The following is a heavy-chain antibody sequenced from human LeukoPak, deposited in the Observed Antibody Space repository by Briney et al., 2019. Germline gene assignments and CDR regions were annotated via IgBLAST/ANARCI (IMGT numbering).Heavy chain of an antibody. D-gene: IGHD6-13*01. Sequence: GGSLRLSCAASGFTFSSYAMSWVRQAPGKGLEWVSAISGSGGSTYYAGSVKGRFTISRDNSKNTLYLQMNSLRAEDTAVYHCAKDTLSSRPNWFDPWGQGTLVTVSS. J-gene: IGHJ5*02. CDR1: GFTFSSYA. CDR2: ISGSGGST. V-gene: IGHV3-23*01. CDR3: AKDTLSSRPNWFDP.